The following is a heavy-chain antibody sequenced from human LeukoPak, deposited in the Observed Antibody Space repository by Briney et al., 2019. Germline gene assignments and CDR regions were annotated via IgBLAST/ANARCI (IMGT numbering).Heavy chain of an antibody. J-gene: IGHJ4*02. CDR3: AKSFDFSNGHSPILTPFDS. V-gene: IGHV3-23*01. Sequence: GGPLRLPCAASGFTFSSSAMSWVRQAPGKGLEWVSSISARGISTYYADSVKGRFTISRDNSKNTLYLQMNSLRGDDIGVYYCAKSFDFSNGHSPILTPFDSWGQGTLVSVSS. CDR2: ISARGIST. D-gene: IGHD3-3*01. CDR1: GFTFSSSA.